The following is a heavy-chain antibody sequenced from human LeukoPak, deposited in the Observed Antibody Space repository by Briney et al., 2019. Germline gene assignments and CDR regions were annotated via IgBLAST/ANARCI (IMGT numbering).Heavy chain of an antibody. CDR2: MYYSGST. J-gene: IGHJ4*02. Sequence: ASETLSLTCTVSGGSISSSTYSWGWIRQPPGKGLEWIGNMYYSGSTHYNPSLKSRVTISVDTSKNQFSLKLSSVTAADTAVYYCARHHDYGFMWGQGTLVTVSS. V-gene: IGHV4-39*01. CDR3: ARHHDYGFM. CDR1: GGSISSSTYS. D-gene: IGHD4-17*01.